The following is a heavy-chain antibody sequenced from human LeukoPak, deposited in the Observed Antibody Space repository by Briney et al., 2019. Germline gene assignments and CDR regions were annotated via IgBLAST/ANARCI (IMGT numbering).Heavy chain of an antibody. V-gene: IGHV3-30*02. D-gene: IGHD5-24*01. CDR1: GFTFNSYG. Sequence: PGGSLRLSCAASGFTFNSYGMHWVRQAPGKGLEWVAFIRYDGSYEYYADSVKGRFTISRDNSKTTLYLQMNSLRSEDTAVHYCAKDGGLHLYYYYNYMDIWGKGTTVTVSS. J-gene: IGHJ6*03. CDR2: IRYDGSYE. CDR3: AKDGGLHLYYYYNYMDI.